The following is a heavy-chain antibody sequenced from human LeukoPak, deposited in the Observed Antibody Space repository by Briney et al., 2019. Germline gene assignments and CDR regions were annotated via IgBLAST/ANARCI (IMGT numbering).Heavy chain of an antibody. CDR3: ARDDWGLAFDI. J-gene: IGHJ3*02. V-gene: IGHV4-39*02. CDR2: IYYSGST. CDR1: GGSISSSSYY. D-gene: IGHD3-16*01. Sequence: PSETLSLTCTVSGGSISSSSYYWGWIRQPPGKGLEWIGSIYYSGSTYYNPSLKSRVTISVDTSKNQFSLKLSSVTAADTAVYYCARDDWGLAFDIWGQGTMVTVSS.